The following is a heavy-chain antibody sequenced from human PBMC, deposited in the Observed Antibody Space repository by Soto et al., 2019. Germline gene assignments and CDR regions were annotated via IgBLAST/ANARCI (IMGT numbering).Heavy chain of an antibody. Sequence: GESLKISCNGSGYSFTSYWIGWVRQMPGKGLEWMGIIYPGDSDTRYSPSFQGQVTISADKSISTAYLQWSSLKASDTAMYYCARRVGGGYYYYYYGMDVWGQGTTVTVSS. D-gene: IGHD3-16*01. J-gene: IGHJ6*02. CDR1: GYSFTSYW. V-gene: IGHV5-51*01. CDR2: IYPGDSDT. CDR3: ARRVGGGYYYYYYGMDV.